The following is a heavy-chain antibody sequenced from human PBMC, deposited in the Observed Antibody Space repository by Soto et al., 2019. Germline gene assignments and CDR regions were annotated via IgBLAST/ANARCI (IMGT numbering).Heavy chain of an antibody. CDR2: ISGSGGGT. Sequence: EVQLLDSGGGLLQPGGSLRLSCTASGFTFSSYAMSWVRQAPGKGLEWVSAISGSGGGTYYGDSVKGRCTISRDISNNTVYLQSNSLGAEDAAVYYCAIVWGNYGNFGYWGQGTLVTVSS. CDR3: AIVWGNYGNFGY. J-gene: IGHJ4*02. D-gene: IGHD3-16*01. V-gene: IGHV3-23*01. CDR1: GFTFSSYA.